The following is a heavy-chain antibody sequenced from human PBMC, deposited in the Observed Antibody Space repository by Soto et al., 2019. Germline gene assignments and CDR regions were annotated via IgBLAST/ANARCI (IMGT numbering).Heavy chain of an antibody. CDR2: INAGNGNT. Sequence: GASVKVSCKASGYTFTSYAMHWVRQAPGQRLEWMGWINAGNGNTKYSQKFQGRVTITRDTSASTAYMELSSLRSEDTAVYYCARGVRSQDYYYGMDVWGQGTTVTVSS. V-gene: IGHV1-3*01. J-gene: IGHJ6*02. CDR1: GYTFTSYA. CDR3: ARGVRSQDYYYGMDV. D-gene: IGHD3-3*01.